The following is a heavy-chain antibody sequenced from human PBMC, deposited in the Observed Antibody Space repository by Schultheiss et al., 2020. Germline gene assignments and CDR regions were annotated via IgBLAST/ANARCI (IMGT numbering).Heavy chain of an antibody. CDR2: ISTSSTM. CDR1: GFTFSSYS. Sequence: GGSLRLSCAASGFTFSSYSMNWVRQAPGKGLEWVSSISTSSTMYYADSVKGRFTISRDNSKNTLYLQMNSLRAEDTAVYYCARDCFGGSCEAIDYWGQGTLVTVSS. J-gene: IGHJ4*02. CDR3: ARDCFGGSCEAIDY. D-gene: IGHD2-15*01. V-gene: IGHV3-21*01.